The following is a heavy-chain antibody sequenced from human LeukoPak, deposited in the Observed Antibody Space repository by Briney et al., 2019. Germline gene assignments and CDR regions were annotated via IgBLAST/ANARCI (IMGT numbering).Heavy chain of an antibody. CDR3: ARGGWFGELSDYYGMDV. J-gene: IGHJ6*02. CDR1: GGSISSYY. CDR2: IYYSGST. D-gene: IGHD3-10*01. Sequence: SETLSLTCTVSGGSISSYYWSWIRQPPGKGLEWIGYIYYSGSTNYNPSLKSRVTISVDTSKNQCSLKLSSVTAADTAVYYCARGGWFGELSDYYGMDVWGQGPTVTVSS. V-gene: IGHV4-59*08.